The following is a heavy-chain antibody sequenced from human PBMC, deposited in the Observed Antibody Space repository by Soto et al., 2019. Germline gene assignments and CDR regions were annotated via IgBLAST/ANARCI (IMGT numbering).Heavy chain of an antibody. CDR1: GFTFSDYA. D-gene: IGHD2-2*01. V-gene: IGHV3-23*01. CDR2: ISGTGVPT. Sequence: EVQLLESGGGLVQPGGSLRLSCAASGFTFSDYAMSWVRQAPGKGLECLSLISGTGVPTLYAGSVKGRFSVSRDNSKNTLFLEMNDLRVDDTAIYYCAKSFCSSSSCFFLWVDPWGPGTLATVSS. CDR3: AKSFCSSSSCFFLWVDP. J-gene: IGHJ5*02.